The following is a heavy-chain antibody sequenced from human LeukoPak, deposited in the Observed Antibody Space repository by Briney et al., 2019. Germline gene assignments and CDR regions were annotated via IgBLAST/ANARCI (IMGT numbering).Heavy chain of an antibody. J-gene: IGHJ1*01. V-gene: IGHV4-30-2*01. CDR2: IYHSGST. D-gene: IGHD2/OR15-2a*01. CDR3: ATYSITGAWAEYFLH. Sequence: SQTLSLTCTVSGGSISSGGYYWSWIRQPPGKGLEWIGYIYHSGSTYYNPSLKSRVTISVDRSKNQFSLKLSSVTAADTAVYYCATYSITGAWAEYFLHWGQGTLDTVSS. CDR1: GGSISSGGYY.